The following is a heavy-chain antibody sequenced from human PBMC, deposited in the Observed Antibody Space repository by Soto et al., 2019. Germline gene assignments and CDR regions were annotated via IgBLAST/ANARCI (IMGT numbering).Heavy chain of an antibody. V-gene: IGHV3-23*01. CDR2: ISGSGGST. CDR3: ASNVLLWFGTHDY. CDR1: GFTFSSYA. D-gene: IGHD3-10*01. J-gene: IGHJ4*02. Sequence: EVQLLESGGGLVQPGGSLRLSCAASGFTFSSYAMSWVRQAPGKGLEWVSAISGSGGSTYYADSVKGRFTISRDNSKNPLYLQMNSLRAEDTAVYYCASNVLLWFGTHDYWGKGTLVTVSS.